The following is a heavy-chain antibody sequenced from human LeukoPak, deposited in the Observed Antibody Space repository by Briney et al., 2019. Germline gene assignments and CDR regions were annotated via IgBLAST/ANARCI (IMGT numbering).Heavy chain of an antibody. CDR1: GYTFTGYY. CDR3: ARFAAAATDY. J-gene: IGHJ4*02. D-gene: IGHD6-13*01. CDR2: INPNSGGT. V-gene: IGHV1-2*02. Sequence: ASVKVSYTASGYTFTGYYMHWVRQAPGQGLEWMGWINPNSGGTNYAQKFQGRVTMTRDTSISTAYMELSTLRSDDTAVYYCARFAAAATDYWGQGTLVTVSS.